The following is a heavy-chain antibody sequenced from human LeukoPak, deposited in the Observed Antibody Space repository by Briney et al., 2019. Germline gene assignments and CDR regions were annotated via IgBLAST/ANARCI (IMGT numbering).Heavy chain of an antibody. Sequence: ASVKVSCKASGYTFTGYDINWVRQATGQGLEWMGWMNPNSGYTYSVQKFQGRVTMTRNTSISTAYMELSSLRSEDTAVYYCARQGQVVTSDAFDIWGQGTMVTVSS. CDR3: ARQGQVVTSDAFDI. J-gene: IGHJ3*02. CDR2: MNPNSGYT. D-gene: IGHD3-22*01. V-gene: IGHV1-8*01. CDR1: GYTFTGYD.